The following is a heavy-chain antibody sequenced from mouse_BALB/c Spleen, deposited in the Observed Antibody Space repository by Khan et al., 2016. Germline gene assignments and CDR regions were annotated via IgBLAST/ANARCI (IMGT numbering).Heavy chain of an antibody. Sequence: EVQLVESGPDLVKPSQSLSLTCTVTGYSITSGYSWHWLRQFPGNKLEWMGYIHDSGSTNYNPSPKSRISITRDTSKNQFFLQLNSVTTEDTATYYCARSVYYGSKDYWGQGTTLTVSS. CDR3: ARSVYYGSKDY. CDR2: IHDSGST. V-gene: IGHV3-1*02. J-gene: IGHJ2*01. D-gene: IGHD1-1*01. CDR1: GYSITSGYS.